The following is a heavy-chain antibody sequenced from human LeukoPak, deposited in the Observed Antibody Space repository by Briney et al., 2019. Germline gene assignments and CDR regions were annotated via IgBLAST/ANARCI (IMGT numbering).Heavy chain of an antibody. D-gene: IGHD6-13*01. Sequence: PSETLSLTCTVSGGSISSSSYYWGWIRQPPGKGLEWIGSIYYSGITYYNPSLKSRVTISVDTSKRQFSLKLSSVTAADTAVYYCARAYSSSWPRGGYNWFDPWGQGTLVTVSS. V-gene: IGHV4-39*01. CDR3: ARAYSSSWPRGGYNWFDP. CDR2: IYYSGIT. CDR1: GGSISSSSYY. J-gene: IGHJ5*02.